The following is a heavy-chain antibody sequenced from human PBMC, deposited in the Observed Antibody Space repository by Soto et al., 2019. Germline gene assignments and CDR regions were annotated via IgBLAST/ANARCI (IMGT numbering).Heavy chain of an antibody. J-gene: IGHJ5*02. CDR2: MNPNSGDT. Sequence: GASVKVSCKASGYTFTSYDINWVRQASGQGLEWMGWMNPNSGDTGYAEKFQGRVTMTRNTAINTAYMELSSLTSEDTAVYYCARGRDYEFWSGLNWFEPWGQGTLVTVS. V-gene: IGHV1-8*01. D-gene: IGHD3-3*01. CDR1: GYTFTSYD. CDR3: ARGRDYEFWSGLNWFEP.